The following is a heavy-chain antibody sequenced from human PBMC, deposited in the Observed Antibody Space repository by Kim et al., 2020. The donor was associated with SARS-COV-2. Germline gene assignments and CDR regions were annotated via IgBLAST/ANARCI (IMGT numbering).Heavy chain of an antibody. J-gene: IGHJ6*02. V-gene: IGHV4-39*01. CDR1: GGSISSSSYY. Sequence: SETLSLTCTVSGGSISSSSYYWGWIRQPPGKGLEWIGSIYYSGSTYYNPSLKSRVTISVDTSKNQFSLKLSSVTAADTAVYYCARGWYEDPMDVWGQGTTVTVSS. D-gene: IGHD6-19*01. CDR2: IYYSGST. CDR3: ARGWYEDPMDV.